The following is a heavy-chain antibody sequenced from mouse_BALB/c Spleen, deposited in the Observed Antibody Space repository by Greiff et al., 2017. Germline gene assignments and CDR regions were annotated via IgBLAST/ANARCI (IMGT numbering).Heavy chain of an antibody. CDR1: GFTFSSYG. Sequence: EVQVVESGGDLVKPGGSLKLSCAASGFTFSSYGMSWVRQTPDKRLEWVATISSGGSYTYYPDSVKGRFTISRDNAKNTLYLQMSSLKSEDTAMYYCARRGTAWFADWGQGTLVTVSA. J-gene: IGHJ3*01. D-gene: IGHD1-1*02. CDR2: ISSGGSYT. V-gene: IGHV5-6*01. CDR3: ARRGTAWFAD.